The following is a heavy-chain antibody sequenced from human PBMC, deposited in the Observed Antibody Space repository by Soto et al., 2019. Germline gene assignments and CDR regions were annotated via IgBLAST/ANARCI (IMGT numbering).Heavy chain of an antibody. J-gene: IGHJ4*02. CDR2: ISGDGGNT. CDR1: GFTFSSYG. V-gene: IGHV3-23*01. Sequence: GGSLRLSCAASGFTFSSYGMSWVRQAPGKGLEWVSGISGDGGNTYYADSVKGRFTISRDNSKSTLYLQMNSLRAEDTAIYYCASVDGYNFGPQYYFDYWGQGTLVTVSS. D-gene: IGHD1-20*01. CDR3: ASVDGYNFGPQYYFDY.